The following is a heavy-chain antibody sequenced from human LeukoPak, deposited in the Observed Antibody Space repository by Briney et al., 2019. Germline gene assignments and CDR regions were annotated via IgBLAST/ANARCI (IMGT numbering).Heavy chain of an antibody. Sequence: GASVKVSCKASGYTFTSYDINWVRQATGQGLEWMGWMNPNSGNTGYAQKFQGRVTMTTDTSTSTAYMELRSLRSDDTAVYYCARDYKAHGIVGATLGYWGQGTLVTVSS. CDR3: ARDYKAHGIVGATLGY. V-gene: IGHV1-8*01. D-gene: IGHD1-26*01. CDR1: GYTFTSYD. J-gene: IGHJ4*02. CDR2: MNPNSGNT.